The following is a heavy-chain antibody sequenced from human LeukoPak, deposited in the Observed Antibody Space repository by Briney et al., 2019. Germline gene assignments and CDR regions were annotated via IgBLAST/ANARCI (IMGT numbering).Heavy chain of an antibody. CDR1: GEPFSDFY. D-gene: IGHD6-19*01. J-gene: IGHJ5*02. CDR3: ARGPRDTSGWWGWFDT. V-gene: IGHV4-34*01. CDR2: INHSGAT. Sequence: SETLSLTCAVYGEPFSDFYWNWVRQPPGKGLEWIGEINHSGATNYNPSLMSRVTISVDPSKNQFSLKLTSVTAADTSVYYCARGPRDTSGWWGWFDTWGQGNLVSVSS.